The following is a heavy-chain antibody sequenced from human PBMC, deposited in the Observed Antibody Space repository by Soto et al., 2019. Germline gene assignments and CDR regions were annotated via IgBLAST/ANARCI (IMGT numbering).Heavy chain of an antibody. V-gene: IGHV3-21*01. CDR1: GFILSSYT. CDR2: ISSSGGYM. CDR3: ARDALGEYYFDY. J-gene: IGHJ4*02. Sequence: GGFLRLSCAASGFILSSYTMNWVRQAPGKGLEWVSTISSSGGYMYYADSVKGRFTISRDSAKNSLYLQMNSLRVGDTAVYYCARDALGEYYFDYWGQGTLVTVSS.